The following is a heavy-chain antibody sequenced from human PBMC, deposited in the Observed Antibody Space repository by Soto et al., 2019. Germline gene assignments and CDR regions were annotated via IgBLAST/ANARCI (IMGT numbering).Heavy chain of an antibody. D-gene: IGHD2-15*01. CDR2: IWYDGSNK. V-gene: IGHV3-33*01. Sequence: PGGSLRLSCAASGFTFSSYGMHWVRQAPGRGLEWVAVIWYDGSNKYYADSVKGRFTISRDNSKNTLYLQMNSLRAEDTAVYYCARERLEWVVVAARPRFPTLNWFDPWGQGTLVTVSS. CDR3: ARERLEWVVVAARPRFPTLNWFDP. J-gene: IGHJ5*02. CDR1: GFTFSSYG.